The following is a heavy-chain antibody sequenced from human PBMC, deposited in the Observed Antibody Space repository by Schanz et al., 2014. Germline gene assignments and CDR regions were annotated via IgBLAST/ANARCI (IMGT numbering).Heavy chain of an antibody. V-gene: IGHV3-74*02. CDR1: GFTFSTYY. D-gene: IGHD3-10*01. CDR2: INSDGSTT. Sequence: EVQLLESGGGLVQPGGSLRLSCAASGFTFSTYYMNWVRQAPGKGLVWVSRINSDGSTTIYADSVKGRFTISRDNSKNTVYLQMNSLRGEDTGMYYCARGDPVAGLDYWGRGTLVTVSS. J-gene: IGHJ4*02. CDR3: ARGDPVAGLDY.